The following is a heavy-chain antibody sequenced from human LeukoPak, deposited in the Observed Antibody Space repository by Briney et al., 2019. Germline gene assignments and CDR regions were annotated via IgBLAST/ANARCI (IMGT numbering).Heavy chain of an antibody. CDR1: GFIFTNAW. Sequence: GGSLRLSCAASGFIFTNAWMTWVRQAPGKGPEWVGRVKSNTDGGTIDYAAPVKGRFTISRDDSKNILYLQMNDLKTEDTAVYYCTTDRLFFEYWGQGTLVTVSS. V-gene: IGHV3-15*01. CDR3: TTDRLFFEY. CDR2: VKSNTDGGTI. J-gene: IGHJ4*02. D-gene: IGHD6-6*01.